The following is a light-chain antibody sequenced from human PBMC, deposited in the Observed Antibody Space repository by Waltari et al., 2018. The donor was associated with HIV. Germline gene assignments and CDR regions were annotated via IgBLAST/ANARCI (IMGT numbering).Light chain of an antibody. J-gene: IGLJ2*01. CDR3: CSYAGSSTLEV. CDR2: EGS. V-gene: IGLV2-23*01. CDR1: SADVGSYNL. Sequence: QSALTQPASVSGSPGQSITISCTRTSADVGSYNLASWYQQPPGKAPKLMIYEGSKRPSGVSNRFSGSKSGNTASLTISGLQAEDDADYYCCSYAGSSTLEVFGGGTKLTVL.